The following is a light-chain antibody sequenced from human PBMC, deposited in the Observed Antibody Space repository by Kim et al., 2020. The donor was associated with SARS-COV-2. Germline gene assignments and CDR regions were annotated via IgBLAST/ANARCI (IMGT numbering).Light chain of an antibody. Sequence: ATVNLKSSQSVLYSVNNKNYLPWFQQKPGQPPKMLISWAATRESGVPDRFSGSGSGTDFTLTINGLQAEDVAVYYCQQYYSTPRTFGQGTKVDIK. CDR3: QQYYSTPRT. CDR2: WAA. V-gene: IGKV4-1*01. J-gene: IGKJ1*01. CDR1: QSVLYSVNNKNY.